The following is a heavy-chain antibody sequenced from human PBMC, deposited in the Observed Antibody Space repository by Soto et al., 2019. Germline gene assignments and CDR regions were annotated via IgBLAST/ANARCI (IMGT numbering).Heavy chain of an antibody. D-gene: IGHD3-16*01. Sequence: QITLKESGPTLVKPTQTLTLTCYVSGFSRNTYEVGVGWIRQHPGKALEWLAIIYWDDDKRYSPPLRSRLTVTKDTSKNQVVLTMTNMDAADTGTYYCARLKDLYLTFDYWGPGSLVTVSS. J-gene: IGHJ4*02. CDR2: IYWDDDK. CDR1: GFSRNTYEVG. CDR3: ARLKDLYLTFDY. V-gene: IGHV2-5*02.